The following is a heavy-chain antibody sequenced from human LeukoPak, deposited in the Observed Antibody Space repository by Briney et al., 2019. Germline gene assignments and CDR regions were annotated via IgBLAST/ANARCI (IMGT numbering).Heavy chain of an antibody. CDR1: GGSISSYY. CDR2: IYYSGTT. CDR3: ARDIIEDYYYYMDV. Sequence: SETLSLTCTVSGGSISSYYWNWIRQPPGKGLEWIGYIYYSGTTNYNPSLKSRVSMSVDTSKNQFSLRLSSVTAADTAVYYCARDIIEDYYYYMDVWGKGTTVTVSS. J-gene: IGHJ6*03. V-gene: IGHV4-59*12.